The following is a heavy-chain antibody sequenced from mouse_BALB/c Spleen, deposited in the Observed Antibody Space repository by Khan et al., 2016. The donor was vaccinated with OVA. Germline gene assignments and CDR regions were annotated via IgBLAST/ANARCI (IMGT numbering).Heavy chain of an antibody. V-gene: IGHV5-17*02. CDR3: ARDSNFDY. CDR2: ISSGSSTI. Sequence: EVELVESGGGLVQPGGSRKLSCAASGFTFSRFGMHWVRQAPEKGLEWVAYISSGSSTIYYADTVTGRFTISRDNPKNTLFLQMTSLRSEDTAMYDCARDSNFDYWGQGTTLTVSS. J-gene: IGHJ2*01. CDR1: GFTFSRFG.